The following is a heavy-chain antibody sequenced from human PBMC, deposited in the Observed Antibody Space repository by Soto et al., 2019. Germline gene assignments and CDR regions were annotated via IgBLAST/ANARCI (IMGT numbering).Heavy chain of an antibody. J-gene: IGHJ4*02. V-gene: IGHV1-18*01. CDR3: ARRSGYSYGYDY. D-gene: IGHD5-18*01. CDR2: ISAYNGNT. Sequence: GASVKVSCKASGYTFTSYAMHWVRQAPGQGLEWMGWISAYNGNTNYAQKFQGRVTMTTDTSTSTAYMEVRSLRSDDTAVYYCARRSGYSYGYDYWGQGTLVTVSS. CDR1: GYTFTSYA.